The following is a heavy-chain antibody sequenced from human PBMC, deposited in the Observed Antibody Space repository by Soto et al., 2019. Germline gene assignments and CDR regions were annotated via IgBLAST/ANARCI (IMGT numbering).Heavy chain of an antibody. V-gene: IGHV4-28*01. CDR1: GYSISSSNW. CDR2: IYYSGTT. Sequence: SETLSLTCAVAGYSISSSNWWGWIRQPPGKGLEWIGYIYYSGTTYYNPSLKSRVTMSVDTSKNQFSLKLTSVTAVDTAVYYCARREIQGPIDYWGQGTLVTVSS. D-gene: IGHD1-26*01. J-gene: IGHJ4*02. CDR3: ARREIQGPIDY.